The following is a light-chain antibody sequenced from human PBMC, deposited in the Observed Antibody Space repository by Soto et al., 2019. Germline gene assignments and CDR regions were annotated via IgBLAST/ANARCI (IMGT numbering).Light chain of an antibody. CDR1: QIIARW. Sequence: DIPMTQSPSTVSASIGDSVTLTCRASQIIARWLAWYQQKPGKAPNLVIYDATKLQTGVPSRFRATASGAEFTLIISDLQAEDFATYYCLQYNTFPHSFGQGTRLEI. CDR2: DAT. V-gene: IGKV1-5*01. CDR3: LQYNTFPHS. J-gene: IGKJ2*03.